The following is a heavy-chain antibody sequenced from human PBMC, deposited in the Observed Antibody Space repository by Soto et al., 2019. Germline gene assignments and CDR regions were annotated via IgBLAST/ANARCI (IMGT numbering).Heavy chain of an antibody. D-gene: IGHD2-15*01. CDR3: AKLDIGVVVARGAFDI. Sequence: GGSLRLSCAASGFTFSSYAMSWVRQAPGKGLEWVSAISGSGGSTYYADSVKGRFTISRDNSKNTLYLQMNSLRAEDTAVYYCAKLDIGVVVARGAFDIWGQGTMVTVSS. J-gene: IGHJ3*02. V-gene: IGHV3-23*01. CDR1: GFTFSSYA. CDR2: ISGSGGST.